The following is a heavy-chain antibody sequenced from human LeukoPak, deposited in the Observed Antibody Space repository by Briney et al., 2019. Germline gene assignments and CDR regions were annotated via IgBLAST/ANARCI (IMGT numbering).Heavy chain of an antibody. Sequence: SETLSLTCTVSGGSLNGFFWGWIRQPPGEGRECIGYIHSSEGTAHNASLKSRLTISLDTSKNQFSLTLSSVTAADTAVYYCARHVYGEGMVVWGKGTTVTVSS. V-gene: IGHV4-59*08. J-gene: IGHJ6*04. CDR1: GGSLNGFF. CDR3: ARHVYGEGMVV. D-gene: IGHD4-17*01. CDR2: IHSSEGT.